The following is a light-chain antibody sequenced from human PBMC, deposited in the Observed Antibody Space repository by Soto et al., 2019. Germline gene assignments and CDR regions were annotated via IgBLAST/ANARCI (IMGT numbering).Light chain of an antibody. CDR1: QSLIHSDGSTY. Sequence: DVVLTQSPLSLPVTLGQPASISCRSSQSLIHSDGSTYLSWFQQRPGQSPRRLIYEVSDRDSGVPDRFSGSGPGTDFTLKISRVEAEDVGVYYCMQGTHWPWTFGQGIKVEMK. CDR2: EVS. J-gene: IGKJ1*01. V-gene: IGKV2-30*02. CDR3: MQGTHWPWT.